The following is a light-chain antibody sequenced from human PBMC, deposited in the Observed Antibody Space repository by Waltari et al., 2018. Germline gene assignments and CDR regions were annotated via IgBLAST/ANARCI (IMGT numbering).Light chain of an antibody. CDR2: DAS. J-gene: IGKJ4*01. V-gene: IGKV3-11*01. CDR1: QSASKY. CDR3: QQRNDWPLT. Sequence: EIVLTQSPPTLSLSPGERATLSCKASQSASKYVAWYQQRPDQSPRLLIYDASNRATGVPDRVDAVGSGTEVTLTISSLEPEDFAVYYCQQRNDWPLTFGGGTRVEIK.